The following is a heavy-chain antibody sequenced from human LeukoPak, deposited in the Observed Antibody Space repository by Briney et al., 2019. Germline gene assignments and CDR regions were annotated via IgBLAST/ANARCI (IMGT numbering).Heavy chain of an antibody. CDR2: IYQTGST. J-gene: IGHJ6*03. CDR1: GGSISSHF. D-gene: IGHD3-9*01. Sequence: PSETLSLTCSVSGGSISSHFWTWLRQPPGKGLEWIGYIYQTGSTNYNPSLKSRVSISVDTSKNQLSLKVNSVTAADTAVYYCARLIVTGDYDHFYFYMDVWGKGTTVTVSS. CDR3: ARLIVTGDYDHFYFYMDV. V-gene: IGHV4-59*11.